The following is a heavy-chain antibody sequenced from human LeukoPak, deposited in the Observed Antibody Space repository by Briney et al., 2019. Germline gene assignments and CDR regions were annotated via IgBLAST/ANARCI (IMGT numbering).Heavy chain of an antibody. D-gene: IGHD2-2*01. CDR1: GYTFTAFY. J-gene: IGHJ5*02. CDR3: ARATEVVPAATFDP. V-gene: IGHV1-2*02. Sequence: GASVKVSCKASGYTFTAFYIHWVRQAPGQGREWMGWINPNSGGTNYAQKFQGRVTMTRDTSISTAYMELSRLRSDDTAVYYCARATEVVPAATFDPWGQGTLVTISS. CDR2: INPNSGGT.